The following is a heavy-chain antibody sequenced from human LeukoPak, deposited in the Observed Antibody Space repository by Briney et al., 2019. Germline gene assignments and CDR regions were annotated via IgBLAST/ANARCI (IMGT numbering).Heavy chain of an antibody. J-gene: IGHJ4*02. CDR1: GGSFSGYY. CDR3: ARRRYDASGYYPSRGRYFDY. D-gene: IGHD3-22*01. Sequence: SETLSLTCAVYGGSFSGYYWSWIRQPPEKGLEWIGEINHSGSTNYNPSLKSRVTISVDTSKNQFSLKLSSVTAADTAVYYCARRRYDASGYYPSRGRYFDYWGQGTLATVSS. CDR2: INHSGST. V-gene: IGHV4-34*01.